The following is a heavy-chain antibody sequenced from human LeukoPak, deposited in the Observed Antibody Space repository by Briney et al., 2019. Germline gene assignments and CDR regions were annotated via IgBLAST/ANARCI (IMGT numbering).Heavy chain of an antibody. D-gene: IGHD2-2*01. CDR3: ARDCSRTSCYGGFDY. CDR1: GYSISSGYY. Sequence: SETLSLTCTVSGYSISSGYYWGWIRQPPGKGLEWIGSIYHSGSTYYNPFLKSRVTKSVDTSKNQFSLKLSSVTAADTAVYYCARDCSRTSCYGGFDYWGQGTLVTVSS. J-gene: IGHJ4*02. CDR2: IYHSGST. V-gene: IGHV4-38-2*02.